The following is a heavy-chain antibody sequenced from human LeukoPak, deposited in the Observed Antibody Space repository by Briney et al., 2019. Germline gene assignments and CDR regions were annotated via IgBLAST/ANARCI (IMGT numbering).Heavy chain of an antibody. Sequence: ASVKVSCKASGGTFSSYAISWVRQAPGQGLEWMGWMNPNSGNTGYAQKFQGRVTITRNTSISTAYMELSSLRSEDTAVYYCARLRAARSYYYYYYYMDVWGKGTTVTVSS. CDR1: GGTFSSYA. CDR3: ARLRAARSYYYYYYYMDV. V-gene: IGHV1-8*03. CDR2: MNPNSGNT. D-gene: IGHD2-15*01. J-gene: IGHJ6*03.